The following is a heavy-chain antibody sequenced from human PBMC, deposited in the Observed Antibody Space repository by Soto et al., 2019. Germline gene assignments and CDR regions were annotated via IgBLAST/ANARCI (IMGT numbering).Heavy chain of an antibody. CDR2: MTPNSGAT. J-gene: IGHJ6*02. CDR3: ARGVDAGVDV. D-gene: IGHD1-1*01. V-gene: IGHV1-8*01. CDR1: GYTFTSFV. Sequence: ASVKVSCKASGYTFTSFVINWVRQATGQGLEWIGWMTPNSGATGYSQKFQGRVTMTRDTSISTAYMELSNLRSEDTAIYYCARGVDAGVDVWGQGTTVTVS.